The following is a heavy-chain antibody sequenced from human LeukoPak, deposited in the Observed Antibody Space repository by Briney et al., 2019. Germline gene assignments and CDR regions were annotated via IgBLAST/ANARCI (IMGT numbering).Heavy chain of an antibody. Sequence: ASVKVSCKASGGTFTNYAISWVRQAPGQGLEWMGGTIPLFGTANHAQKFQGSATITTDESTSTVYMELSSLRSEDTAVYYCAGSGTGSNYISLGYFQYWGQGTLVTVSS. V-gene: IGHV1-69*05. CDR2: TIPLFGTA. CDR1: GGTFTNYA. CDR3: AGSGTGSNYISLGYFQY. D-gene: IGHD4-11*01. J-gene: IGHJ1*01.